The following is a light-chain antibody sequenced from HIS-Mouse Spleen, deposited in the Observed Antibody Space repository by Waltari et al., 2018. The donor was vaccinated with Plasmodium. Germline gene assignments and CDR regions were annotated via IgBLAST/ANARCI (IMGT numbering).Light chain of an antibody. CDR3: QQYNNWSFT. Sequence: IVMTQSPPPLSVSPGERATLSCRASQSVSSNLAWYQQKPGQAPRLLIYGASTRATGIPARFSGSGSGTEFTLTISSLQSEDFAVYYCQQYNNWSFTFGPGTKVDIK. CDR2: GAS. CDR1: QSVSSN. J-gene: IGKJ3*01. V-gene: IGKV3-15*01.